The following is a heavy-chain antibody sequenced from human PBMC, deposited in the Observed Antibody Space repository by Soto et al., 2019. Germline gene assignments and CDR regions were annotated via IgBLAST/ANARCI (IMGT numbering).Heavy chain of an antibody. CDR3: AGTEPRDDYYYYYGMDV. Sequence: SETLSLTCTVSGGSISSYYWSWIRQPPGKGLEWIGYIYYSGSTNYNPSLKSRVTISVDTSKNQFSLKLSSVTAADTAVYYCAGTEPRDDYYYYYGMDVWGQGTTVTVSS. CDR1: GGSISSYY. J-gene: IGHJ6*02. V-gene: IGHV4-59*08. CDR2: IYYSGST.